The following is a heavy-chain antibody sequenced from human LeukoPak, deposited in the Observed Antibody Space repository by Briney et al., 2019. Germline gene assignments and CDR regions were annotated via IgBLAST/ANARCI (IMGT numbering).Heavy chain of an antibody. Sequence: PGGSLRLSCAASGFTFSSYGMHWVRQAPGKGLERVAVISYDGSSKYYADSVKGRFTISRDNSKNALYLQMNSLRAEDTAVYYCARAAAGSYGMDVWGKGTTVTVSS. CDR3: ARAAAGSYGMDV. D-gene: IGHD6-13*01. CDR2: ISYDGSSK. J-gene: IGHJ6*04. V-gene: IGHV3-30*03. CDR1: GFTFSSYG.